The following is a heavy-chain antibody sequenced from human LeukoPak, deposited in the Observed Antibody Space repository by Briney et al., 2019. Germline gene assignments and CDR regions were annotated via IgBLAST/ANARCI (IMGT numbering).Heavy chain of an antibody. CDR2: ISSSGNTI. D-gene: IGHD4-17*01. V-gene: IGHV3-48*03. J-gene: IGHJ4*02. Sequence: GGSLRLSCAASGFTFSSCEMNWVRLAPRKGLEWVSYISSSGNTIYYADSVKGRFTISRDNAKNSLYLQMNSLRAEDTAVYYCARDNYGDNFIDYWGQGTLVTVSS. CDR1: GFTFSSCE. CDR3: ARDNYGDNFIDY.